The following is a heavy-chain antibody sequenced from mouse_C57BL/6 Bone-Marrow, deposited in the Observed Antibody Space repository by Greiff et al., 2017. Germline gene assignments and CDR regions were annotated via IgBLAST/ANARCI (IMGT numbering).Heavy chain of an antibody. V-gene: IGHV5-16*01. D-gene: IGHD1-1*01. CDR3: ARDLIYYYGSSYGYYAMDY. CDR1: GFTFSDYY. J-gene: IGHJ4*01. Sequence: EVKLVESEGGLVQPGSSMKLSCTASGFTFSDYYMAWVRQVPEKGLEWVANINYDGSSTYYLDSLKSRFIISRANAKHILYLQMSSLKSEDTATYYCARDLIYYYGSSYGYYAMDYWGQGTSVTVS. CDR2: INYDGSST.